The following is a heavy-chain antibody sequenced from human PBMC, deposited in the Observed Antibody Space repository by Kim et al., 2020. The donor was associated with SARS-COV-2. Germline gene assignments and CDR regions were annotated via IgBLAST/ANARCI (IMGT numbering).Heavy chain of an antibody. Sequence: GGSLRLSCAASGFTFSIYAMRWVRQAPGKGLDWVSGISGSGYATYYADSVKGRFTISRDNSKNTLYLQMNSLGAEDTALYYCAREGYYYYDSSRYGAFDIWGQGTMVTVSS. V-gene: IGHV3-23*01. CDR1: GFTFSIYA. J-gene: IGHJ3*02. CDR2: ISGSGYAT. D-gene: IGHD3-22*01. CDR3: AREGYYYYDSSRYGAFDI.